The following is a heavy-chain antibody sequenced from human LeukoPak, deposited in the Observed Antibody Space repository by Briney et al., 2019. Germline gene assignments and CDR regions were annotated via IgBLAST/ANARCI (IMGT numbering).Heavy chain of an antibody. CDR2: IYYSGTT. J-gene: IGHJ5*02. V-gene: IGHV4-39*07. D-gene: IGHD2-15*01. CDR1: GGSISSNNYY. Sequence: SETLSLTCTVPGGSISSNNYYWGWIRQPPGKGLEWIGNIYYSGTTYYNPSLKSRVTISIDTSKNQFSLKLSSVTAADTAVYYCARVFCGGGTCYDSRGWFDPWGQGTLVTVSS. CDR3: ARVFCGGGTCYDSRGWFDP.